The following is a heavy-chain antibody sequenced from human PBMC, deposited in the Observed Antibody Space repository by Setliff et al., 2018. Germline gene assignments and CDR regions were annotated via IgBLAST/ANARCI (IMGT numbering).Heavy chain of an antibody. CDR1: GFTFSSYW. D-gene: IGHD6-19*01. V-gene: IGHV3-7*01. J-gene: IGHJ4*02. CDR2: INQDGSQK. Sequence: PGGSLRLSCAASGFTFSSYWMAWVRQAPGKGLEWVANINQDGSQKYYVDSVKGRFTSSRDDARNSVFLHMNSLTVEDTGVYYCATSDWYAAFDHWGQGTLVTVSS. CDR3: ATSDWYAAFDH.